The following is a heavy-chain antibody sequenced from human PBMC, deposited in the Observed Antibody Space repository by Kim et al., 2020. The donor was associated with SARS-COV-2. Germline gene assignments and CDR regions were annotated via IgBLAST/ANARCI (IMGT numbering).Heavy chain of an antibody. CDR2: T. D-gene: IGHD4-17*01. J-gene: IGHJ4*02. V-gene: IGHV4-34*01. CDR3: ASSTVTRYFDY. Sequence: TNYNPSLKSRVTISVDTSKNQFSLKLSSVTAADTAVYYCASSTVTRYFDYWGQGTLVTVSS.